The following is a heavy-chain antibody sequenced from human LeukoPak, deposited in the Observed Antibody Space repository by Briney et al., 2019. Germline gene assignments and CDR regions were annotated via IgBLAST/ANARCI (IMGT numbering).Heavy chain of an antibody. CDR3: ARDPSQQLADGTTTVRYGMDV. Sequence: GGSLRLSCAASGFMFSSNWMSWVRLAPGKGLEWVANIKEDGTETYYVDSVKGRFTISRDNAKNSLYLQMNSLRVEDTAVYYCARDPSQQLADGTTTVRYGMDVWGQGTTVTVSS. J-gene: IGHJ6*02. D-gene: IGHD6-13*01. CDR1: GFMFSSNW. V-gene: IGHV3-7*03. CDR2: IKEDGTET.